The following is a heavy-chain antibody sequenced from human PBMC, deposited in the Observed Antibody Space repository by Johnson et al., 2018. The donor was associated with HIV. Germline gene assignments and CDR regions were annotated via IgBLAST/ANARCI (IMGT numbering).Heavy chain of an antibody. D-gene: IGHD3-16*01. Sequence: VQLVESGGGLVKPGGSLRLSCAASGITFSDYYMSWIRQAPGKGLEWVSVIYSGDNTFHADSVKGRFIISRDNSKNTLYLQMNSMRAEDTAVYFCARAYTYGAFDLWGQGTLVTVSS. J-gene: IGHJ3*01. CDR2: IYSGDNT. V-gene: IGHV3-66*01. CDR3: ARAYTYGAFDL. CDR1: GITFSDYY.